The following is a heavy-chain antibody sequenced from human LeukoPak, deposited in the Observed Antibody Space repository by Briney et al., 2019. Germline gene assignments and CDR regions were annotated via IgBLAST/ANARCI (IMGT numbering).Heavy chain of an antibody. CDR1: GGSTSSSSYY. CDR2: IYYSGST. J-gene: IGHJ4*02. V-gene: IGHV4-39*01. D-gene: IGHD6-19*01. CDR3: ARRPNSSGPRRVYFDY. Sequence: SETLSLTCTVSGGSTSSSSYYRGWIRQPPGKGLEWIGSIYYSGSTYYNPSLKSRVTISVDTSKNQFSLKLSSVTAADTAVYYCARRPNSSGPRRVYFDYWGQGTLVTVSS.